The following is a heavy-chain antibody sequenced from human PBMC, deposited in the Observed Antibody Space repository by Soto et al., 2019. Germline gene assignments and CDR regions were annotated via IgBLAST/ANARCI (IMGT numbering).Heavy chain of an antibody. CDR1: GFTFSSYG. J-gene: IGHJ6*02. V-gene: IGHV3-30*18. D-gene: IGHD3-3*01. Sequence: PGGSLRLSCAASGFTFSSYGMHWVRQAPGKGLEWVAVISYDGSNKYYADSVKGRFTISRDNSKNTLYLQMNSLRAEDTAVYYCAKDQFTIFGVALVETQYYYGMDVWGQGTTVTVSS. CDR2: ISYDGSNK. CDR3: AKDQFTIFGVALVETQYYYGMDV.